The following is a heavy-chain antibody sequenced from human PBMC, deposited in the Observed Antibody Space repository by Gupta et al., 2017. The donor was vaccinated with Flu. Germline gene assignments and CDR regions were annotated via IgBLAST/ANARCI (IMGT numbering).Heavy chain of an antibody. J-gene: IGHJ5*02. V-gene: IGHV3-7*01. D-gene: IGHD4-4*01. CDR2: LKQDGSDQ. Sequence: RHIPGKGLELVANLKQDGSDQDYVDSVKGRFTNSGDSAKNSLDLQMNGLRVEDTAVYYCAGGSHDSKYRCFETWGQGTRVTVSS. CDR3: AGGSHDSKYRCFET.